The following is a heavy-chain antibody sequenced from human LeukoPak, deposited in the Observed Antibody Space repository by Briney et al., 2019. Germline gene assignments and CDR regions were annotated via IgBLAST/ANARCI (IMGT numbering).Heavy chain of an antibody. CDR1: GGSISSYY. J-gene: IGHJ6*03. V-gene: IGHV4-59*01. CDR2: IYYSGST. CDR3: ARTGYCSSTSCTASRPYYYYYMDV. D-gene: IGHD2-2*01. Sequence: NPSETLSLTCTVSGGSISSYYWSWIRQPPGKGLEWIGYIYYSGSTNYNPSLKSRVTISVDTSKNHFSLKLSSVTAADTAVYYCARTGYCSSTSCTASRPYYYYYMDVWGKGTTVSVSS.